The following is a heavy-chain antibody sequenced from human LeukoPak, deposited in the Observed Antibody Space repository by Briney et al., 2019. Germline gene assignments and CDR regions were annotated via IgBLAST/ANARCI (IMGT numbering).Heavy chain of an antibody. CDR1: GFTISSYS. CDR2: ISSSSSTI. CDR3: ARDPAQVGATPFFDY. D-gene: IGHD1-26*01. Sequence: GGSLRISCAASGFTISSYSMIWVRQDPGKGLEWVSYISSSSSTIYYADSVKGRFTISRDNAKNSLYLQMNSLRAEDTAVYYCARDPAQVGATPFFDYWGQGTLVTVSS. J-gene: IGHJ4*02. V-gene: IGHV3-48*01.